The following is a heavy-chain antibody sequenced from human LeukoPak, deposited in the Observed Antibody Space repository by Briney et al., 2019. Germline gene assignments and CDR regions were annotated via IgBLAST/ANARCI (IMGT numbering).Heavy chain of an antibody. V-gene: IGHV3-53*01. CDR1: GFTVSSNY. D-gene: IGHD4-17*01. CDR3: AKDPMTSVTTTAY. CDR2: IYSGGST. Sequence: GGSLRLSCAASGFTVSSNYMTWVRQAPGKGLEWVSLIYSGGSTYYADSVKGRFTISRDNSKNTLYLQMNSLRAEDTAVYYCAKDPMTSVTTTAYWGQGTLVTVSS. J-gene: IGHJ4*02.